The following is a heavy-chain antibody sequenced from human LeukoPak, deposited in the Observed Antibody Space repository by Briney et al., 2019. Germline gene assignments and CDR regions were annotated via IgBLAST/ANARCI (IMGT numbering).Heavy chain of an antibody. CDR2: INPNSGGT. CDR1: GYTFTGYY. V-gene: IGHV1-2*02. J-gene: IGHJ2*01. D-gene: IGHD3-3*02. CDR3: GRHYLSAYQWYFDL. Sequence: ASVKVSCKASGYTFTGYYMHWVRQAPGQGLEWMGWINPNSGGTNYAQKFQGRVTMTRDTSISTAYMELSRLRSDDTAVYYCGRHYLSAYQWYFDLWGRGTLVTVSS.